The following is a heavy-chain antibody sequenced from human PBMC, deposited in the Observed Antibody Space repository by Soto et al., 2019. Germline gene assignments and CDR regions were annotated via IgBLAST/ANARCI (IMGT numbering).Heavy chain of an antibody. CDR3: ARTFDTITYCFDY. V-gene: IGHV3-30-3*01. D-gene: IGHD3-9*01. Sequence: GGSLRLSCTASEFSFSSYAMHWIRQSPGKGLEWVAVISFNGNSLHYADSVKDRFTISRDNSKSTLYLQMNNMRTEDTAVYYCARTFDTITYCFDYWGQGTLVTVSS. CDR2: ISFNGNSL. J-gene: IGHJ4*02. CDR1: EFSFSSYA.